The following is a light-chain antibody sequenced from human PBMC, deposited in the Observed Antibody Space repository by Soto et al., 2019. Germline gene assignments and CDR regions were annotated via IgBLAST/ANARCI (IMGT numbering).Light chain of an antibody. CDR3: SSYTSSSTLDV. CDR2: DVS. J-gene: IGLJ1*01. Sequence: QSPIVQPASLSGSYRQSASSSWNGSRRDVGGYNYVSWYQQHPGKAPKLMIYDVSNRPSGVSNRFSGSKSGNTASLTISGLQAEDEADYYCSSYTSSSTLDVFGTGTKVTVL. V-gene: IGLV2-14*01. CDR1: RRDVGGYNY.